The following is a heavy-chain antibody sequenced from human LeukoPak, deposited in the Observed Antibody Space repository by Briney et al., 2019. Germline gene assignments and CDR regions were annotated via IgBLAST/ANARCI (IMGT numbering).Heavy chain of an antibody. D-gene: IGHD2-15*01. J-gene: IGHJ3*02. V-gene: IGHV1-2*02. CDR1: GYTFTGYY. CDR2: INPNSGGT. CDR3: ARGIVYCSGGNCYSCWFDM. Sequence: GASVKVSCKASGYTFTGYYTHWVRQAPGQGLDWMGWINPNSGGTNYAQKFQGRVTMTRDTSISTAYMELSRLTSDDTAVYYCARGIVYCSGGNCYSCWFDMWGQGTMVTVSS.